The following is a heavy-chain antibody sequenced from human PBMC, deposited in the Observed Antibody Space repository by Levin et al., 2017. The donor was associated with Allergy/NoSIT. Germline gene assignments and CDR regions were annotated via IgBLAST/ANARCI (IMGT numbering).Heavy chain of an antibody. CDR3: VRDQGEGMVQGVSAY. CDR1: GFTFSNYV. V-gene: IGHV3-64D*06. D-gene: IGHD3-10*01. Sequence: GGSLRLSCSTSGFTFSNYVMHWVRQAPGKGLEYVSVISTNGGSTHYADSVKGRFTISRDDFKNMLSLQMSSLRAEDTAVYYCVRDQGEGMVQGVSAYWGQGTLVTVSS. J-gene: IGHJ4*02. CDR2: ISTNGGST.